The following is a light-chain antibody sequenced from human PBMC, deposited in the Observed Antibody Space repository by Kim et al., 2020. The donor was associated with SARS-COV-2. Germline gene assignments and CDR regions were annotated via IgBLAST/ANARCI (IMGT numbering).Light chain of an antibody. J-gene: IGLJ3*02. CDR1: SGHSSDI. Sequence: SVKITCTLSSGHSSDINAWHQQQQGKVPRYLMKLEGSGSYNKGSGVPDRFSGSSSGADRYLTMSNLQSEDEADYYCEIWDSNTWVFGGGTQLTVL. CDR3: EIWDSNTWV. V-gene: IGLV4-60*03. CDR2: LEGSGSY.